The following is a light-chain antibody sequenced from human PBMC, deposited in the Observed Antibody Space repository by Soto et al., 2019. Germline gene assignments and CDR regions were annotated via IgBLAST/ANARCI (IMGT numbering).Light chain of an antibody. Sequence: QSVLTQPPSVSGAPGQRVTISCTGSSSNIGAGYDVHWYQQLPGTAPKLVIYGNNYRPSGVPDRFSGSKSGTSASLAITGLQAEDEADFYFQSYDSSLTGVVFGGGTKLTVL. CDR3: QSYDSSLTGVV. J-gene: IGLJ2*01. V-gene: IGLV1-40*01. CDR1: SSNIGAGYD. CDR2: GNN.